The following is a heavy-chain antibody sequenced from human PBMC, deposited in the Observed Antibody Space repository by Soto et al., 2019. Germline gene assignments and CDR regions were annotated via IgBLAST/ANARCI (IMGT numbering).Heavy chain of an antibody. D-gene: IGHD1-1*01. J-gene: IGHJ4*01. V-gene: IGHV1-18*01. CDR1: GYTFASYA. CDR2: ISAYNGNT. Sequence: QVQLVQSGAEVKKPGASVKVSCKASGYTFASYAISWMRQAPGQGLEWMGWISAYNGNTNYAQKLQSRVNMTTDASTSTVYIELRGLRYDDTGVYYSPRDRPQPDYWAHGTLVTVSS. CDR3: PRDRPQPDY.